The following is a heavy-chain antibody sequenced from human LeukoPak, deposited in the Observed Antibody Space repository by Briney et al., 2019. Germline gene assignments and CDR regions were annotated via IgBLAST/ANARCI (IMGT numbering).Heavy chain of an antibody. CDR3: ARIKFHDYGDYGVPPDY. D-gene: IGHD4-17*01. CDR2: ISYDGSNK. CDR1: GFTFSSYA. Sequence: GRSLRLSCAASGFTFSSYAMHWVRQAPGKGLEWVAVISYDGSNKYYADSVKGRFTIPRDNSKNTLYLQMNSLRAEDTAVYYCARIKFHDYGDYGVPPDYWGQGTLVTVSS. V-gene: IGHV3-30-3*01. J-gene: IGHJ4*02.